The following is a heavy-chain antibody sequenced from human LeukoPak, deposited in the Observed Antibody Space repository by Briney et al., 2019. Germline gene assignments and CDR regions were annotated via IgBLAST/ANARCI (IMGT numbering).Heavy chain of an antibody. CDR1: GYTFTGYY. CDR3: ARFRDCSGGSCYYDAFDI. Sequence: ASVKVSCKASGYTFTGYYMNWVRQAPGQGLEWLGWINPYSGGTNYAQKFQGRVTMTRDTSISTAYMELSRLRSDDTAVYYCARFRDCSGGSCYYDAFDIWGQGTMVTVSS. CDR2: INPYSGGT. V-gene: IGHV1-2*02. D-gene: IGHD2-15*01. J-gene: IGHJ3*02.